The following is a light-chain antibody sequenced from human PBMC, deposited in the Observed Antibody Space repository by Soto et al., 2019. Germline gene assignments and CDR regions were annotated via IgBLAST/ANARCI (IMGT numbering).Light chain of an antibody. V-gene: IGLV2-14*01. J-gene: IGLJ1*01. Sequence: QSALTQPASVSGSPGQSITISCTGTSSDVGGYNYVSWYQQHPGKAPKLMIYEVSNRPSGVSNRFSGSTSGNTASLTISGRHAEDEADYYCSSYTSSSTVYVFGTGTKLTVL. CDR2: EVS. CDR1: SSDVGGYNY. CDR3: SSYTSSSTVYV.